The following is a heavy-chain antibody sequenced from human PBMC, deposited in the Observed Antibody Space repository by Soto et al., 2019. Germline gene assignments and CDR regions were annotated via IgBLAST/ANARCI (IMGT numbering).Heavy chain of an antibody. D-gene: IGHD2-15*01. CDR1: GITVSTNY. J-gene: IGHJ3*02. V-gene: IGHV3-66*01. Sequence: EVQLVESGGGLVQPGGSLRLSCAASGITVSTNYMSWVRHAPGKGLEWVSLISSGGSTYYADSVKARFTISSDNSKNTLYLQVNSLRADDTAVYYCARTLRGGNTGYAFDIWGQGTMVTVSS. CDR3: ARTLRGGNTGYAFDI. CDR2: ISSGGST.